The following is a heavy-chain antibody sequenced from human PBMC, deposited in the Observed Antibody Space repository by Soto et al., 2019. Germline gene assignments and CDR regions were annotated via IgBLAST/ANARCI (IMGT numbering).Heavy chain of an antibody. J-gene: IGHJ5*02. Sequence: ASVKVSCKASGGTFSSYAISWVRQAPGQGLEWMGGIIPIFGTANYAQKFQGRVTITADESTSTAYMELSSLRSEDTAVYYCARGMREWQENWFDPWGQGTLVTVSS. CDR3: ARGMREWQENWFDP. V-gene: IGHV1-69*13. D-gene: IGHD3-3*01. CDR1: GGTFSSYA. CDR2: IIPIFGTA.